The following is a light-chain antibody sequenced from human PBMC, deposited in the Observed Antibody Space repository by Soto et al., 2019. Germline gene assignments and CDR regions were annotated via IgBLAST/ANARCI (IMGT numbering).Light chain of an antibody. V-gene: IGLV2-14*03. CDR2: DVN. J-gene: IGLJ2*01. CDR3: TSWTTSTTMI. CDR1: SSDIGAYNF. Sequence: QSALTQPASVSGSPGQSITISCTGTSSDIGAYNFVSWYQQHPGKAPKLMLYDVNIRPSGVSNRFSGSKSGNTASLTISGLQVEDDADYYCTSWTTSTTMIFGGGTKLPVL.